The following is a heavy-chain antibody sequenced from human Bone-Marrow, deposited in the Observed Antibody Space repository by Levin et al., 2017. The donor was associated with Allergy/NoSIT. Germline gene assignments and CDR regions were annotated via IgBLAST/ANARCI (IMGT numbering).Heavy chain of an antibody. D-gene: IGHD2-15*01. CDR1: GYTFTGYY. CDR2: INPNSGGT. Sequence: ASVKVSCKASGYTFTGYYMHWVRQAPGQGLEWMGRINPNSGGTNYAQKFQGRVTMTRDTSISTAYMELSRLRSDDTAVYYCAIEGYYYYGMDVWGQGTTVTVSS. J-gene: IGHJ6*02. V-gene: IGHV1-2*06. CDR3: AIEGYYYYGMDV.